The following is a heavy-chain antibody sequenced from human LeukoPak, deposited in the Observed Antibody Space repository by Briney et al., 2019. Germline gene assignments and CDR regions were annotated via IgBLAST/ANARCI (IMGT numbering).Heavy chain of an antibody. CDR3: VRLQAVTGNFDY. J-gene: IGHJ4*02. CDR2: IYYSGST. V-gene: IGHV4-30-4*01. CDR1: GGSISSDDYY. Sequence: SQTLSLTCSVSGGSISSDDYYWSWIRQPPGKGLEWIGYIYYSGSTYYNPSLKSRVTISVDSSKNQFSLKLSSVTAADTAVYYCVRLQAVTGNFDYWGQGALVTVSS. D-gene: IGHD1-20*01.